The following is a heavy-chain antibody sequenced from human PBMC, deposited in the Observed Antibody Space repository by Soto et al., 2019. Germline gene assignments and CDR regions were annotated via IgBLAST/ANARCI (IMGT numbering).Heavy chain of an antibody. Sequence: PGGSLRLSCAASGFTFSSYWMNWVRQSPGKGLEWVANINQDGNEDNLLDSVKGRFTISRDNAKNSLFLQMNSLRVDDTAVYYCARTGDGHHDFLDYWGQGALVTVSS. J-gene: IGHJ4*02. V-gene: IGHV3-7*01. CDR3: ARTGDGHHDFLDY. CDR1: GFTFSSYW. CDR2: INQDGNED. D-gene: IGHD1-1*01.